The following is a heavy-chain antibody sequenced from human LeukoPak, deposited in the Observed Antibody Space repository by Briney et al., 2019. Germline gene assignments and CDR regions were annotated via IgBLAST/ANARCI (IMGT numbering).Heavy chain of an antibody. J-gene: IGHJ4*02. CDR3: AKDYDFWSGYAKYYFDY. Sequence: GGSLRLSCAASGFTFSSYGTHWVRQAPGKGLEGVAFIRYDGSNKYYADSVKGRFTISRDNSKNTLYLQMNSLRAEDTAVYYCAKDYDFWSGYAKYYFDYWGQGTLVTVSS. V-gene: IGHV3-30*02. D-gene: IGHD3-3*01. CDR2: IRYDGSNK. CDR1: GFTFSSYG.